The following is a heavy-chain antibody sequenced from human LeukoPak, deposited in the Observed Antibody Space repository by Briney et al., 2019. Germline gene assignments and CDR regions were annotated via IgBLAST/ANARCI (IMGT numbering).Heavy chain of an antibody. CDR2: IKQDGSET. Sequence: GGSLRLSCATSGFKFPDYYMSWVRQAPGKGLEWVANIKQDGSETSYVDSVKGRFTISRDNSKNTVYLQMNSLRAEDTAVYYCAKDPYGTRYFDYWGQGTLVTVSS. V-gene: IGHV3-7*03. J-gene: IGHJ4*02. CDR1: GFKFPDYY. CDR3: AKDPYGTRYFDY. D-gene: IGHD2-2*01.